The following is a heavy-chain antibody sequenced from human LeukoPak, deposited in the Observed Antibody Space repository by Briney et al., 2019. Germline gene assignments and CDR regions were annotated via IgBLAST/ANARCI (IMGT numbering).Heavy chain of an antibody. D-gene: IGHD3-10*01. CDR2: ISSSGSTI. V-gene: IGHV3-11*01. CDR1: GFTFSDYY. Sequence: GGSLRLSCAASGFTFSDYYMSWIRQAPGKGLEWVSYISSSGSTIYYADSVKGRFTISRDSAKNSLYLQMNSLRAEDTAVYYCARDPSSWFGEFDHWGQGTLVTVSS. J-gene: IGHJ4*02. CDR3: ARDPSSWFGEFDH.